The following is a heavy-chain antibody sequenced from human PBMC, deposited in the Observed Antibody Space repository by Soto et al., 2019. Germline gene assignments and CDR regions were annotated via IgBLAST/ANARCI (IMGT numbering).Heavy chain of an antibody. D-gene: IGHD2-8*01. CDR2: ISAYNGNT. CDR1: GYTFTSYG. Sequence: VASVKVSCKASGYTFTSYGISWVRQAPGQGLEWMGWISAYNGNTNYAQKLQGRVTMTTDTSTSTAYMELRSLRSDDTAVYYCARDPRVTVYSRRSPLVEYSFDPWGQGTLVNVSS. J-gene: IGHJ5*02. V-gene: IGHV1-18*01. CDR3: ARDPRVTVYSRRSPLVEYSFDP.